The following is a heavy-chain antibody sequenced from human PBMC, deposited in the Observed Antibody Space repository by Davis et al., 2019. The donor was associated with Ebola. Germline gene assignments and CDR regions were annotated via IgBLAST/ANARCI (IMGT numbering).Heavy chain of an antibody. CDR2: ISGSGGST. J-gene: IGHJ2*01. Sequence: LSLTCAASGFTFSSYAMSWVRQAPGKGLEWVSAISGSGGSTYYADSVKGRFTISRDNSKNTLYLQMNSLRAEDTAVYYCAKDKYCGGDCYSYFDLWGRGTLVTVSS. CDR1: GFTFSSYA. D-gene: IGHD2-21*01. V-gene: IGHV3-23*01. CDR3: AKDKYCGGDCYSYFDL.